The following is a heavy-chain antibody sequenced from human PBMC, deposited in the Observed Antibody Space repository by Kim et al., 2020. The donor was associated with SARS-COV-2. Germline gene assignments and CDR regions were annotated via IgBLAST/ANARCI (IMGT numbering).Heavy chain of an antibody. J-gene: IGHJ4*02. Sequence: GGSLRLSCVASGFTFGSYWISWVRQAPGKGLEWVANINDNVSEEYYADSVRGRFTISRDNAKNSLFLQINSLRAEDTAVYFCARGRPRDYFDYWGQRTLVTVSS. CDR1: GFTFGSYW. CDR3: ARGRPRDYFDY. CDR2: INDNVSEE. V-gene: IGHV3-7*03.